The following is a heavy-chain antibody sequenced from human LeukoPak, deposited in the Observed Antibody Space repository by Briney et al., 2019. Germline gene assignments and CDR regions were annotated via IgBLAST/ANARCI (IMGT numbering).Heavy chain of an antibody. CDR1: CGSISSGDYY. CDR2: IYYSGST. V-gene: IGHV4-30-4*08. D-gene: IGHD1-26*01. CDR3: ARAKGVGVLG. Sequence: SQTLSLTCTVSCGSISSGDYYWSWIRQPPGKGLEWIGYIYYSGSTYYNPSLKSRVTISVDTSKNQFSVKLSAVTAEDTAVYCCARAKGVGVLGWGQGTLVTVSS. J-gene: IGHJ4*02.